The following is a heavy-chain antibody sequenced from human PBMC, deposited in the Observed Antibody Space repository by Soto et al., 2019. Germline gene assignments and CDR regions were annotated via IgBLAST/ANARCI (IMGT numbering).Heavy chain of an antibody. D-gene: IGHD2-15*01. V-gene: IGHV2-70*17. CDR1: GFSLSTSGMC. J-gene: IGHJ6*02. CDR3: ARDLVVVAATNYYYYGMDV. Sequence: SGPTLVNPTQTLTLTCTFSGFSLSTSGMCVSWIRQPPGKALEWLARIDWDDDKFYSTSLKTRLTISKDTSKNQVVPTMTNMEPVDTATYYCARDLVVVAATNYYYYGMDVWGQGTTVTVSS. CDR2: IDWDDDK.